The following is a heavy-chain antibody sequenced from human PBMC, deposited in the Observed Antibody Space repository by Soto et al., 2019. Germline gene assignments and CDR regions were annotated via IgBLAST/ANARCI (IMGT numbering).Heavy chain of an antibody. D-gene: IGHD2-15*01. V-gene: IGHV2-5*02. Sequence: SGPTLVNPTQTLTLTCTFSGFSLSTSGVGVTWIRQPPGKALEWLALIYWDDDKRYSPSLKSRLTITKDTSKNQVVLTMTNMDPVDTATYYCAHRPSYCSGGSCYSGFDYWGQGTLVTVSS. CDR2: IYWDDDK. J-gene: IGHJ4*02. CDR1: GFSLSTSGVG. CDR3: AHRPSYCSGGSCYSGFDY.